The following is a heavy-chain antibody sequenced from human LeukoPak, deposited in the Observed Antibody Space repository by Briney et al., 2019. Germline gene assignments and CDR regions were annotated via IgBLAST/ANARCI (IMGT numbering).Heavy chain of an antibody. CDR2: IYHSGST. V-gene: IGHV4-38-2*01. CDR1: GYSISSGYY. Sequence: SETLSLTCAVSGYSISSGYYWGWIRQPPGKGLEWIGSIYHSGSTYYNPSHKSRVTISVDTSKNQFSLKLSSVTAADTAVYYCARAVGGYCGGDCPDIWGQGTMVTVSS. J-gene: IGHJ3*02. CDR3: ARAVGGYCGGDCPDI. D-gene: IGHD2-21*02.